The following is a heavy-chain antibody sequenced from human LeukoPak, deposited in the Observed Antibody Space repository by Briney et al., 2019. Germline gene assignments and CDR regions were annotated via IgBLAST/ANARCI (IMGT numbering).Heavy chain of an antibody. CDR2: ILHSGST. J-gene: IGHJ4*02. D-gene: IGHD3-3*01. CDR1: GGSITSDTYY. Sequence: SQTLSLTCAVSGGSITSDTYYWSWIRQPPGKGLEWIGYILHSGSTYYNPSLKSRVTISIDTSKSQFSLKLSSVTAADTAVYYCAKTRDFWSGYFDQWGQGTLVTVSS. CDR3: AKTRDFWSGYFDQ. V-gene: IGHV4-30-2*01.